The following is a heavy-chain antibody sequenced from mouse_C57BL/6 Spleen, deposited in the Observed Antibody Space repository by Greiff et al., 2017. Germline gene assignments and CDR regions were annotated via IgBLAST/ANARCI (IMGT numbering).Heavy chain of an antibody. CDR2: IYPGTGNT. V-gene: IGHV1-76*01. CDR3: AEGSNYAMDY. D-gene: IGHD5-1*01. CDR1: GYTFTDYY. J-gene: IGHJ4*01. Sequence: VQLQQSGAELVRPGASVTLSCKASGYTFTDYYIHWVKQTPVHGLEWIASIYPGTGNTYYNEKFKGKATLTAEKSSSTAYMELRSLTSEDSAVYFCAEGSNYAMDYWGQGTSVTVSS.